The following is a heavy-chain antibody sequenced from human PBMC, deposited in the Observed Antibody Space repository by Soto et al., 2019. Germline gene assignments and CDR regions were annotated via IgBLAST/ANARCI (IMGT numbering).Heavy chain of an antibody. V-gene: IGHV4-39*01. Sequence: XATLALTCTVSGGSISTRSVYWGGIRQPPGKGLEWIGSIFYRGGTYYSPSLKSRVTVSLDTSKNQFSLKLTSVASADTAVYYCAPLSGSSWSRFDPWGRGTLVTVSS. CDR2: IFYRGGT. CDR3: APLSGSSWSRFDP. CDR1: GGSISTRSVY. J-gene: IGHJ5*02. D-gene: IGHD6-13*01.